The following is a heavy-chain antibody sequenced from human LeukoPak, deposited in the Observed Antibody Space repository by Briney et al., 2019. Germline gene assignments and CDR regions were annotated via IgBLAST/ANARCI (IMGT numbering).Heavy chain of an antibody. CDR3: ARLPITKRAMDV. Sequence: SETLSLTCSVSGDSIRSGDSYWGWIRQDPRKGLEWIASIYYVGSPHYNPSLNSRRVTMSVDTTKNQFSLTFTSVTAADTAVYYCARLPITKRAMDVWGQGTTVTVSS. V-gene: IGHV4-39*01. J-gene: IGHJ6*02. D-gene: IGHD3-3*01. CDR1: GDSIRSGDSY. CDR2: IYYVGSP.